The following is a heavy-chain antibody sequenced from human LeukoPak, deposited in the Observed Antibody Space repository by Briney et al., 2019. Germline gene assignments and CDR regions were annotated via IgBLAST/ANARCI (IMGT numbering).Heavy chain of an antibody. CDR2: IIPIFGTA. J-gene: IGHJ6*03. CDR1: GYTLTELS. V-gene: IGHV1-69*13. Sequence: SVKVSCKVSGYTLTELSMHWVRQAPGQGLEWMGGIIPIFGTANYAQKFQGRVTITADESTSTAYMELSSLRSEDTAVYYCARAFEDYYMDVWGKGTTVTISS. CDR3: ARAFEDYYMDV. D-gene: IGHD3-16*01.